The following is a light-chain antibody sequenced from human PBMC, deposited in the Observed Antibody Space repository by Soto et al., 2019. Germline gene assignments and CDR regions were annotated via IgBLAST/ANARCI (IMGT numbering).Light chain of an antibody. V-gene: IGKV1-5*03. CDR3: QQYQTYSRT. CDR2: DGS. J-gene: IGKJ1*01. Sequence: DIQMTQSPSTLSASIGDRIIITCRASQSINTWLAWYQHKPGEAPKLLLYDGSTLARGVPSRFSGSGSETDFTLTISRLQPDDFETVYCQQYQTYSRTFGQGTKVEV. CDR1: QSINTW.